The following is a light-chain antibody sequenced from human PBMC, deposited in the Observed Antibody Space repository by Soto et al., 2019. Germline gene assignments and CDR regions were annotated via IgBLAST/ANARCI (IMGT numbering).Light chain of an antibody. V-gene: IGLV2-23*03. CDR2: EGS. CDR1: SSDVGIYNL. Sequence: QSALTQPASVSGSPGQSITISCTGTSSDVGIYNLVSWYQQHPGKAPKLMIYEGSERPSGVSNRFSGSKSGNTASLTISGLQAEDEADYYCCSYAGSGPFVVFGGGTTLTVL. CDR3: CSYAGSGPFVV. J-gene: IGLJ2*01.